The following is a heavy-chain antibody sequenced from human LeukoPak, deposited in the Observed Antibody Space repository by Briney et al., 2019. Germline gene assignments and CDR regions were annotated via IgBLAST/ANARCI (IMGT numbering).Heavy chain of an antibody. J-gene: IGHJ4*02. CDR2: ISWNSGSI. CDR1: GFTFDDYA. V-gene: IGHV3-9*01. Sequence: PGGSLRLSWAASGFTFDDYAMYWVRQAPGKGLEWVSGISWNSGSIGYADSVKGRFTISRDNAKNSLYLQMNSLRAEDTALYYCAKGPIVASSGYFDYWGQGTLVTVSS. CDR3: AKGPIVASSGYFDY. D-gene: IGHD5-12*01.